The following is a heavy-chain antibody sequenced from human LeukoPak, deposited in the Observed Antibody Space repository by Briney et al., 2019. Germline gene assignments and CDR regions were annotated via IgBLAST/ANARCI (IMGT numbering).Heavy chain of an antibody. Sequence: GGSLRLSCAASGFTFSSYWMHWVRQAPGKGLAWVSRINSDGSTTNYADAVKGRFTISRDNAENTLYLQMNSLRVEDTAVYYCARGVSATRCFDPWGQGTLVTVSS. CDR1: GFTFSSYW. J-gene: IGHJ5*02. CDR3: ARGVSATRCFDP. D-gene: IGHD2-15*01. V-gene: IGHV3-74*01. CDR2: INSDGSTT.